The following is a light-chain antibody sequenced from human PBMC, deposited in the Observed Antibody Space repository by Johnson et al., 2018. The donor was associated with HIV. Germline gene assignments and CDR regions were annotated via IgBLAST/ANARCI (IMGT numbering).Light chain of an antibody. CDR1: SSNIGNNY. CDR3: GAWDGSLSVYV. J-gene: IGLJ1*01. CDR2: DNN. Sequence: QAVLTQPPSVSAAPGQKVTISCSGSSSNIGNNYVSWYQQLPGTAPKLLIYDNNKRPSGIPARFSGSKSGTSATLGITGLQTGDEADYYCGAWDGSLSVYVFGTGTKVTVL. V-gene: IGLV1-51*01.